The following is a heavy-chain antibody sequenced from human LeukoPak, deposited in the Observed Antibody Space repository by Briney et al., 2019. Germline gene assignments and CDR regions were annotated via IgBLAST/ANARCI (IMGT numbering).Heavy chain of an antibody. CDR3: ASFYQAYYFDY. D-gene: IGHD2-21*01. J-gene: IGHJ4*02. Sequence: SETLSLTCTVSGGSISSGDFYWSWIRQPPGKGLEWIGYIYYSGSTYYNPSLKNRITLSVDTSKNQFSLKLSSVTAADTAVDYCASFYQAYYFDYWGQGTLVTVSS. CDR1: GGSISSGDFY. CDR2: IYYSGST. V-gene: IGHV4-30-4*01.